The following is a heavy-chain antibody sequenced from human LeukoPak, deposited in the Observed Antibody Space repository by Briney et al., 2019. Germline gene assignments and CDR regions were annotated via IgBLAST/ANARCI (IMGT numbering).Heavy chain of an antibody. CDR1: GFTFSSYG. V-gene: IGHV3-30*18. Sequence: GGSLRLSCAASGFTFSSYGMHWVRQAPGKGLEWVGVISYDGSNKYYADSVKGRFTISRDNSKNTLYLQMNSLRAEDTAVYYCANVVTGQLDYWGQGTLVSVFS. CDR3: ANVVTGQLDY. J-gene: IGHJ4*02. CDR2: ISYDGSNK. D-gene: IGHD2-21*02.